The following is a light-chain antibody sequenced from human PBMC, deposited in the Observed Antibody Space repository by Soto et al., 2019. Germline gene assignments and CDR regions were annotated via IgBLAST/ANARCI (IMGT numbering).Light chain of an antibody. CDR3: GSYTSSNTYV. Sequence: QSVLTQPASVSGSPGQSITISCTGTSSDVGGYIYVPWYQQHPGKAPKLMIYEVSNRPSGVSNRFSGSKSSNTASLTISGLQAEDEADYYCGSYTSSNTYVFGTGTKVTVL. J-gene: IGLJ1*01. V-gene: IGLV2-14*01. CDR1: SSDVGGYIY. CDR2: EVS.